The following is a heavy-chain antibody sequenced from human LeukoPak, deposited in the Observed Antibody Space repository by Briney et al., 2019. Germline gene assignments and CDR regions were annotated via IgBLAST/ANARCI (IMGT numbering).Heavy chain of an antibody. V-gene: IGHV3-33*01. CDR2: IWYDGSNK. D-gene: IGHD2-2*02. J-gene: IGHJ6*02. CDR3: ARDRDCSSTSCYSRPGYYGMDV. CDR1: GFTFSSYG. Sequence: GRSLRLSCAASGFTFSSYGMHWVRQAPGKGLEWVAVIWYDGSNKYYADSVKGRFTISRDNSKTTLYLQMNSMRAEDTAVYYCARDRDCSSTSCYSRPGYYGMDVWAKGPRSPSP.